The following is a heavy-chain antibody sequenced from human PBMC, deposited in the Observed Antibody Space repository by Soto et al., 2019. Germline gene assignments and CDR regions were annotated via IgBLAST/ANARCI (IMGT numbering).Heavy chain of an antibody. Sequence: ASVKVSCKASGYTFTSYGISWVRQAPGQGLEWMGWISAYNGNTNYAQKLQGRVTMTTDTSTSTAYMELRSLRSDDTAVYYCLISAAGRGYYYGMDVWGQGTTVTVSS. V-gene: IGHV1-18*01. J-gene: IGHJ6*02. CDR1: GYTFTSYG. CDR2: ISAYNGNT. CDR3: LISAAGRGYYYGMDV. D-gene: IGHD6-13*01.